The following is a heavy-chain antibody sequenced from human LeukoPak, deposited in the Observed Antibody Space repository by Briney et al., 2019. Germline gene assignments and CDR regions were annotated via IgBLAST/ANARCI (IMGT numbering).Heavy chain of an antibody. CDR2: INPNSGGT. J-gene: IGHJ4*02. CDR1: GYTFTGYY. V-gene: IGHV1-2*02. CDR3: ARRYSYAYGYLDH. Sequence: ASVKVSCKASGYTFTGYYMHWVRQAPGQGLEWMGWINPNSGGTNFAQKFQGRVSLTRDTSISTAYMELSRLRSDDTAVYYCARRYSYAYGYLDHWGQGTLVTVSS. D-gene: IGHD3-16*01.